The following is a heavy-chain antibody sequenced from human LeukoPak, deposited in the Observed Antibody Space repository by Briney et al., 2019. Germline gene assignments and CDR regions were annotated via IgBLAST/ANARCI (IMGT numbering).Heavy chain of an antibody. D-gene: IGHD4-17*01. J-gene: IGHJ6*02. V-gene: IGHV5-51*01. CDR1: GYSFTSYW. CDR2: IYPGDSDT. Sequence: GESLKLSCQGSGYSFTSYWIGWVRKMPGKGLERMGIIYPGDSDTRYSPSFQGQVTISADKSISTAYLQWSSLKAADTAMYYCARRTVTTSCYGMDVWGQGTTVTVSS. CDR3: ARRTVTTSCYGMDV.